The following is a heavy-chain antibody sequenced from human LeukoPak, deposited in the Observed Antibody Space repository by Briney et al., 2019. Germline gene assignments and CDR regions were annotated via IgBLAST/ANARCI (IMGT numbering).Heavy chain of an antibody. Sequence: GGSLRLSCAVSGFTFSGFWMSWSRQAPGKGLEWVASINSDGSEGHYADVVKGRFTISRDNAKNSLYLQINSLRAEDTAVYYCARVGLFAFDIWGQGTMVTVSS. CDR3: ARVGLFAFDI. J-gene: IGHJ3*02. V-gene: IGHV3-7*01. CDR2: INSDGSEG. CDR1: GFTFSGFW. D-gene: IGHD3-10*01.